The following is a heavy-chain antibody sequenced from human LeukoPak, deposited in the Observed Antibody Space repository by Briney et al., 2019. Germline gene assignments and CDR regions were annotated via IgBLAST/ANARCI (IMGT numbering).Heavy chain of an antibody. CDR2: ISSSSSTI. CDR1: GFSFSSYS. CDR3: VRGGAARPDS. J-gene: IGHJ4*02. D-gene: IGHD6-6*01. V-gene: IGHV3-48*01. Sequence: GGSLRLSCAASGFSFSSYSMNWARQSPGKGLEWDSYISSSSSTISYADSVKGRFTISRDNARNSLFLQIDSLRPEDTAVYYCVRGGAARPDSWGRGTLVSVSS.